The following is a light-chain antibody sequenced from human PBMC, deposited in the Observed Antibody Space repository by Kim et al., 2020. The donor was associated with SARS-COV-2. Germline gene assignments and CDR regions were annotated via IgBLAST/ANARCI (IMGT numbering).Light chain of an antibody. V-gene: IGKV1-39*01. CDR2: DAS. J-gene: IGKJ1*01. CDR1: QAIDKS. CDR3: QQSSALPRT. Sequence: GDTITISCRASQAIDKSLNWYQHKPGIPPSLLIYDASTLQSGVPPRFRGRGSGTEFTLIITSLQPEDLATYFCQQSSALPRTFGQGTMV.